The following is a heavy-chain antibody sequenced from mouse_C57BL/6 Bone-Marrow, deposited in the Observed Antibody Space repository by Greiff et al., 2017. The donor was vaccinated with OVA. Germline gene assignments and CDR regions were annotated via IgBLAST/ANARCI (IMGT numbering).Heavy chain of an antibody. CDR3: ARRDYYYGSSFAY. J-gene: IGHJ3*01. CDR1: GYTFTSYD. V-gene: IGHV1-85*01. Sequence: VQLQESGPELVKPGASVKLSCKASGYTFTSYDINWVKQRPGQGLEWIGWIYPRDGSTKYTEKFKGKATLTVDTSSSTAYMELHSLTSEDSAVYFCARRDYYYGSSFAYWGQGTLVTVSA. D-gene: IGHD1-1*01. CDR2: IYPRDGST.